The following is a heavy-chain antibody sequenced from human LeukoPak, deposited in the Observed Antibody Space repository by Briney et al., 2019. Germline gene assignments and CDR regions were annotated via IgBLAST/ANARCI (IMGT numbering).Heavy chain of an antibody. Sequence: GALVRLCCTPSGYTFSPYGISWVRQAPGQGPEWLGWISVHNDNANYVQEFQDRVTMTTDTSTTTAYMELRSLTSDDTAVYFCARYLGHSSGSKRGFDYWGQGTLVTVSS. J-gene: IGHJ4*02. CDR2: ISVHNDNA. CDR3: ARYLGHSSGSKRGFDY. D-gene: IGHD6-19*01. V-gene: IGHV1-18*01. CDR1: GYTFSPYG.